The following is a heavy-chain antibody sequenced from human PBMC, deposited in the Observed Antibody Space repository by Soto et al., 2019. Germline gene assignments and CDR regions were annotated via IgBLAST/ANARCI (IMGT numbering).Heavy chain of an antibody. D-gene: IGHD2-15*01. V-gene: IGHV3-64D*06. Sequence: GGSLRLSCSASGFIFSESTIYWVRQVPGRGLEAISAVSTSGRSTYYADSVKDRFTISRDNSKNTLFLQMGSLRPEDTAIYYCVKQAHGLDGVAFDYWGQGTQVTVSS. CDR1: GFIFSEST. CDR3: VKQAHGLDGVAFDY. J-gene: IGHJ4*02. CDR2: VSTSGRST.